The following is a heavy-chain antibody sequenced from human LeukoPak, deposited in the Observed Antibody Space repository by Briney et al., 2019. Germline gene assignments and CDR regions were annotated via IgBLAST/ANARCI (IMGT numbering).Heavy chain of an antibody. V-gene: IGHV3-7*01. D-gene: IGHD3-3*01. CDR3: AREERVLRFLGWPWGPYGMDV. CDR2: IKQDGSEK. CDR1: GFTFSSYW. J-gene: IGHJ6*02. Sequence: GGSLRLSCAASGFTFSSYWMSWVRQAPGKGLEWVANIKQDGSEKYYVDSVKGRFTISRDNAKNSLYLQMNSLRAEDTAVYYCAREERVLRFLGWPWGPYGMDVWGQGTTVTVSS.